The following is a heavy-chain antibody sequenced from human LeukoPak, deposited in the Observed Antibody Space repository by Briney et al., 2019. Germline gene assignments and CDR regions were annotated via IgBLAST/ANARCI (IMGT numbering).Heavy chain of an antibody. CDR3: ARLGGGSGSYYSPTQFDY. V-gene: IGHV4-59*12. D-gene: IGHD3-10*01. CDR2: IYYSGST. Sequence: SETLFLTCTVSGGSISSYYWSWIRQPPGKGLEWIGYIYYSGSTNYNPSLKSRVTMSVDTSKNQFSLKLSSVTAADTAVYYCARLGGGSGSYYSPTQFDYWGQGTLVTVSS. CDR1: GGSISSYY. J-gene: IGHJ4*02.